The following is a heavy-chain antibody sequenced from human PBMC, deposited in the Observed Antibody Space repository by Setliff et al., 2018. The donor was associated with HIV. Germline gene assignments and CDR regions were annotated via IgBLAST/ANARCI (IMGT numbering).Heavy chain of an antibody. CDR3: ARDQPQDYDSLTGYYTGRYFDY. J-gene: IGHJ4*02. CDR2: IYHSGRT. Sequence: PSETLSLTCTVSGGSISSNSYYWGWIRQPPGKGLEWIGGIYHSGRTYYNPSLKSRVTISVDTSKNQFSLKLTSVTAADTAVYYCARDQPQDYDSLTGYYTGRYFDYWGRGTPVTVSS. CDR1: GGSISSNSYY. V-gene: IGHV4-39*07. D-gene: IGHD3-9*01.